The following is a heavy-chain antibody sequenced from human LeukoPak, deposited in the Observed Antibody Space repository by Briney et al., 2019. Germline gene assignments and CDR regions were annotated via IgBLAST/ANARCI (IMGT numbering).Heavy chain of an antibody. CDR1: GFTVSSSY. CDR2: IYDGGTT. Sequence: GGSLRLSCAASGFTVSSSYMSWVRQAPGKGLEWVSSIYDGGTTHHADSLKGRFTISRDNSKNTLYLQTNSLTAEDTAVYYCAGRAEPGRGFDYWGQGTLVTVSS. D-gene: IGHD1-14*01. CDR3: AGRAEPGRGFDY. V-gene: IGHV3-66*01. J-gene: IGHJ4*02.